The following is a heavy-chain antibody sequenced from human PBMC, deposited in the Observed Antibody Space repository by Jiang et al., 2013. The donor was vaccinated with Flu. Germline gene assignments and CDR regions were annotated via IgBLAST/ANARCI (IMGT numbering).Heavy chain of an antibody. J-gene: IGHJ4*02. CDR2: IYYSGTT. Sequence: ETLSLSCTVSGGSIISENSYWGWIRQPPGKGLEWIGSIYYSGTTYYNPSLKSRVTISADTSKKQFSLKLSSVTAADTAVYYCASQHWDHGVGSYYMSHWGQGTLVTVSS. CDR3: ASQHWDHGVGSYYMSH. CDR1: GGSIISENSY. V-gene: IGHV4-39*07. D-gene: IGHD3-10*01.